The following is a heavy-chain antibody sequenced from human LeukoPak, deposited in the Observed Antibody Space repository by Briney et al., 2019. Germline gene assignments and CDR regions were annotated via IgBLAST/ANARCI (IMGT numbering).Heavy chain of an antibody. Sequence: SETLSLTCTVSGGSISSYYWSWIRQPPGKGLEWIGYIYYSGSTNYNPSLKSRVTISVDKSKNQFSLKLSSVTAADTAVYYCARVMKDQVVPGAAVYWGQGTLVAVSS. CDR2: IYYSGST. D-gene: IGHD2-2*01. V-gene: IGHV4-59*12. J-gene: IGHJ4*02. CDR3: ARVMKDQVVPGAAVY. CDR1: GGSISSYY.